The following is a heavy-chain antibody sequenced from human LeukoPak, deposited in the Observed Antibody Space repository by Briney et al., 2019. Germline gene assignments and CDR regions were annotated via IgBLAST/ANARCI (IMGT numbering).Heavy chain of an antibody. V-gene: IGHV3-53*01. CDR3: ARDHLVGASLFDY. D-gene: IGHD1-26*01. Sequence: GRSLRLSCAVSGFTVSGNYMSWVRQAPGKGLEWVSLIYSGGTTYYADSVKGRFTISRDNSKNTLYLQMNSLRAEDTAVYYCARDHLVGASLFDYWGQGTLVTVSS. J-gene: IGHJ4*02. CDR1: GFTVSGNY. CDR2: IYSGGTT.